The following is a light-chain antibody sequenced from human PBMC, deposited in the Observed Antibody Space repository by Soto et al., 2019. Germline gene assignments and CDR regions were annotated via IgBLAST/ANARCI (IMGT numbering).Light chain of an antibody. J-gene: IGKJ2*01. CDR3: QQSYSTPYT. Sequence: DIQMTQSPSSLSASVGGKVTITCRPSQSISNYLNWYQQKPGKAPKLLIYAASSLQSGVPSRFSGSGSGTDFTLIISSLQPEDFATYYCQQSYSTPYTFGQGTKLEIK. CDR1: QSISNY. CDR2: AAS. V-gene: IGKV1-39*01.